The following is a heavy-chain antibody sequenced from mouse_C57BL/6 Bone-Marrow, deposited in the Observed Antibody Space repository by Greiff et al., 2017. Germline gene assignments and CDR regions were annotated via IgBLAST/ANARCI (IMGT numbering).Heavy chain of an antibody. CDR3: GCEDYDRYEARDY. D-gene: IGHD2-4*01. Sequence: QVQLQQSGAELASPGASVTLSCKASGYTFTDPFMNWVNQRPGQGLEWIGRIYPVSGETNYNQKFKGKATFSVDRSSSTVYMVLNSLTSELPAVYYSGCEDYDRYEARDYWGQGTAATVSS. V-gene: IGHV1-11*01. J-gene: IGHJ4*01. CDR2: IYPVSGET. CDR1: GYTFTDPF.